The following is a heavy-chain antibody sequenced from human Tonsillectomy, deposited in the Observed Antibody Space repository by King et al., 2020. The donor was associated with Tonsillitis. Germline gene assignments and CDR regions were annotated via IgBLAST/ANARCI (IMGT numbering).Heavy chain of an antibody. D-gene: IGHD1-26*01. V-gene: IGHV3-30*01. J-gene: IGHJ4*02. CDR1: GFTFRSYA. Sequence: QLVQSGGGVVQPERSLRLSCAASGFTFRSYAMHWVRQAPDKGLEWVAIISYDGSDKYYADSVKGRFTISRDNSKNTLYLQMNSLRAEDTALYYCARGRGSYSLDYWGQGTLVTVSS. CDR2: ISYDGSDK. CDR3: ARGRGSYSLDY.